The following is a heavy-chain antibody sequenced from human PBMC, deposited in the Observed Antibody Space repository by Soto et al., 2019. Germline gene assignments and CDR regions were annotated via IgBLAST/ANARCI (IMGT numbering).Heavy chain of an antibody. D-gene: IGHD3-22*01. V-gene: IGHV3-33*01. Sequence: PGGSLRFSCAASGFTFSSYGMHWVRQAPGKGLEWVAVIWYDGSNKYYADSVKGRFTISRDNSKNTLYLQMNSLRAEDTAVYYCMIHNEYYYDSNAKPGGFDPWGQGTLVTVSS. CDR2: IWYDGSNK. CDR1: GFTFSSYG. CDR3: MIHNEYYYDSNAKPGGFDP. J-gene: IGHJ5*02.